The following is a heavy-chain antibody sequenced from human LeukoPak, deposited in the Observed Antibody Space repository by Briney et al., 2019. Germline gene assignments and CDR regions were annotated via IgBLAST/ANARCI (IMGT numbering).Heavy chain of an antibody. J-gene: IGHJ4*02. CDR3: ARSLIDYDILTGYYESHYFDY. CDR2: ISSRSSYI. CDR1: GFTFRSYS. Sequence: GGSLRLSCAASGFTFRSYSMNWVRQAPGKGLEWVSSISSRSSYIYYADSVKGRFTLSRDNAKNPLYLQMNSLRAEDTAVYYCARSLIDYDILTGYYESHYFDYWGQGTLVTVSS. D-gene: IGHD3-9*01. V-gene: IGHV3-21*01.